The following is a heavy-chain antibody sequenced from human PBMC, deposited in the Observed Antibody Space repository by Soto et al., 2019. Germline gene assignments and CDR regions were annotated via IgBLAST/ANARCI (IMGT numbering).Heavy chain of an antibody. J-gene: IGHJ5*02. CDR3: ARDYYASGSYGWFDP. CDR1: GFTFSDYY. V-gene: IGHV3-11*06. D-gene: IGHD3-10*01. Sequence: PGGSLRLSCAASGFTFSDYYMSWIRQAPGKGLEWVSYISSDGTYTSYGDSVKGRFTISRDNAKNSLYLQMNSLRAEDTAVYYCARDYYASGSYGWFDPWGQGTLVTVSS. CDR2: ISSDGTYT.